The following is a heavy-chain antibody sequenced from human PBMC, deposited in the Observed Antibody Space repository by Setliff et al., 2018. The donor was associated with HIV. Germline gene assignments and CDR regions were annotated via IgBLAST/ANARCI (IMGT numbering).Heavy chain of an antibody. CDR2: IKTDGSEK. V-gene: IGHV3-7*01. Sequence: GGSLRLSCAAFGSGYSTFDMDWVRQAPGKGLEWVATIKTDGSEKYYVDSVKGRFTISRDNAKNSLYLQMNSLRVEDTAVYFCAGSRGYFVQADWGQGTLVTVS. D-gene: IGHD3-22*01. CDR1: GSGYSTFD. CDR3: AGSRGYFVQAD. J-gene: IGHJ4*02.